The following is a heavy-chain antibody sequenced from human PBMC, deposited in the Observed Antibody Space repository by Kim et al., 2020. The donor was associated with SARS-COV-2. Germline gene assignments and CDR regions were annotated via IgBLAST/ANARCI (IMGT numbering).Heavy chain of an antibody. V-gene: IGHV1-18*01. CDR3: ARDFLPTVVRGVIPLGY. CDR2: ISAYNGNT. D-gene: IGHD3-10*01. Sequence: ASVKVSCKASGYTFTSYGISWVRQAPGQGLEWMGWISAYNGNTNYAQKLQGRVTMTTDTSTSTAYMELRSLRSDDTAVYYCARDFLPTVVRGVIPLGYWGQGTLVTVSS. J-gene: IGHJ4*02. CDR1: GYTFTSYG.